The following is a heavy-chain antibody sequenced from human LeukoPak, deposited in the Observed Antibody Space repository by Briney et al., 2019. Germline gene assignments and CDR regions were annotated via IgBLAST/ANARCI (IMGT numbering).Heavy chain of an antibody. Sequence: SETLSLTCTVSGGSISSSSYYWGWIRQPPGEGLEWIGSIYYSGSTYYNPSLKSRVTISVDTSKNQFSLKLSSVTAADTAVYYCARLRKHIDYWGQGTLVTVSS. D-gene: IGHD2-21*01. CDR3: ARLRKHIDY. CDR1: GGSISSSSYY. CDR2: IYYSGST. V-gene: IGHV4-39*01. J-gene: IGHJ4*02.